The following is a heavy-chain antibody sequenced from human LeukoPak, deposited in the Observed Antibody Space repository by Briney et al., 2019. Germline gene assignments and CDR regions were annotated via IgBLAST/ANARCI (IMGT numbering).Heavy chain of an antibody. CDR2: IWYDGSNK. J-gene: IGHJ6*03. CDR3: AKAPYCSGGSCYYYYYMDV. Sequence: GGSLRLSCAASGFTFGSYGMHWVRQAPGKGLEWVAVIWYDGSNKYYADSVKGRFTISRDNSKNTLYLQMNSLRAEDTAVYYCAKAPYCSGGSCYYYYYMDVWGKGTTVTVSS. CDR1: GFTFGSYG. V-gene: IGHV3-33*06. D-gene: IGHD2-15*01.